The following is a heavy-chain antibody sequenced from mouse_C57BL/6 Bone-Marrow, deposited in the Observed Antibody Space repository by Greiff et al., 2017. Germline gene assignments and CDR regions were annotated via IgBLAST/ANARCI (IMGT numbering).Heavy chain of an antibody. V-gene: IGHV1-72*01. CDR1: GYTFTSYW. J-gene: IGHJ3*01. D-gene: IGHD2-4*01. CDR3: ARRDYDYAWFAY. CDR2: IAPNSGGT. Sequence: QVQLQQPGAELVKPGASVKLSCKASGYTFTSYWMHWVKQRPGRGLEWIGRIAPNSGGTKYNEKFKSKATLTVDQPSSTAYMQLSSLTSEDSAVYYCARRDYDYAWFAYWGQGTLVTVSA.